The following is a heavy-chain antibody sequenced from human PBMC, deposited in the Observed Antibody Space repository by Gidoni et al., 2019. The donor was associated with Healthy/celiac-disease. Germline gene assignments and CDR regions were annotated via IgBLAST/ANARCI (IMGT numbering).Heavy chain of an antibody. CDR1: GYTFTSYA. D-gene: IGHD6-13*01. V-gene: IGHV1-3*05. J-gene: IGHJ4*02. Sequence: QVQLVQSGAEEKTPGASVKVSCKASGYTFTSYAMHWVRQAPGQRLEWMGCINAGNGNTKYSQKFQGRVTITRDTSASTAYMELSSLRSEDTAVYYCAREQQLVRSFDYWGQGTLVTVSS. CDR2: INAGNGNT. CDR3: AREQQLVRSFDY.